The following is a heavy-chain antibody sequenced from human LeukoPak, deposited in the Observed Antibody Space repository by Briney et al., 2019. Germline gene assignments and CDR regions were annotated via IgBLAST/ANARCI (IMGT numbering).Heavy chain of an antibody. CDR2: IGGGVVGST. CDR3: AKGSFYDRSGYNDY. D-gene: IGHD3-22*01. V-gene: IGHV3-23*01. CDR1: GFTFSNYA. J-gene: IGHJ4*02. Sequence: GGSLRLSYAASGFTFSNYAMSWVRQAPGKGLEWVSAIGGGVVGSTFSTDSVKGRSTISRDSSKNTLYLQMNSLRAEDTAVYYCAKGSFYDRSGYNDYWGQGTLVTVSS.